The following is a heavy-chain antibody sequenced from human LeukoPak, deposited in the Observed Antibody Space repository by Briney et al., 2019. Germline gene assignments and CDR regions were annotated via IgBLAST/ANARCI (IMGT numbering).Heavy chain of an antibody. Sequence: PGRSLRLSCAASGFTFSSYAMHWVRQAPGKGLEWVAVISYDGSNKYYADSVKGRFTISRDNSKNTLYLQMNSLRAEDTAVYYCARGEMATIQRFDYWGQGTLVTASS. J-gene: IGHJ4*02. V-gene: IGHV3-30-3*01. D-gene: IGHD5-24*01. CDR1: GFTFSSYA. CDR3: ARGEMATIQRFDY. CDR2: ISYDGSNK.